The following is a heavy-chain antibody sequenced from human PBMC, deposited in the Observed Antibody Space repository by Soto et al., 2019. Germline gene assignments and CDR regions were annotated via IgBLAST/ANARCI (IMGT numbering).Heavy chain of an antibody. J-gene: IGHJ4*02. Sequence: AISGSGGSTYYADSVKGRFTISRDNSKNTLYLQMNSLRAEDTAVYYCAREGGVYAILFYFDYWGQGTLVTVSS. CDR3: AREGGVYAILFYFDY. V-gene: IGHV3-23*01. CDR2: ISGSGGST. D-gene: IGHD2-8*01.